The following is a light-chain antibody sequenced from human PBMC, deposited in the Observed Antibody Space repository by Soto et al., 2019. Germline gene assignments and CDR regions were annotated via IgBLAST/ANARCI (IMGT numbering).Light chain of an antibody. CDR2: DAS. J-gene: IGKJ1*01. CDR1: QSVSSN. CDR3: QQYNNWPWT. V-gene: IGKV3-15*01. Sequence: EIVMTQSPATLSVSPGERATLSCRASQSVSSNLAWYQQKPGQAPRLLIYDASTRATGIPARFSGSGSGTEFTLTISSLQSVDFAVYSCQQYNNWPWTFGQGTKVDI.